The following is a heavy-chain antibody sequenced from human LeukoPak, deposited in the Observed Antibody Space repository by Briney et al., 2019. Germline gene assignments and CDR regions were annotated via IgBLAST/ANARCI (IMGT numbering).Heavy chain of an antibody. Sequence: GGALRLSCAPSGFNFDRYTIHWVRQAPGKGLEWVSLAGWAGGTTFYSDSVRGRFTISRDSGRKSVYLQMNSLTTDDTAFYFCAKELDTMFFDYWGQGALVTVSS. CDR3: AKELDTMFFDY. J-gene: IGHJ4*02. V-gene: IGHV3-43*01. CDR2: AGWAGGTT. CDR1: GFNFDRYT. D-gene: IGHD3-10*02.